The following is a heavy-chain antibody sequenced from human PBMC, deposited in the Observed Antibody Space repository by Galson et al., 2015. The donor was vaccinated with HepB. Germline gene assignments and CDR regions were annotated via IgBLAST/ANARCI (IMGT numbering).Heavy chain of an antibody. CDR3: ARLYYYDTGGYYHVDY. CDR2: IDPSDSYT. V-gene: IGHV5-10-1*01. J-gene: IGHJ4*02. Sequence: QSGAEVKKPGESLGISCKGSGYSFTSYWISWVRRVPGKGLEWMGRIDPSDSYTNYSPSFQGHVTISADKSISTAYLQWSSLKASDTAMYYCARLYYYDTGGYYHVDYWGQGTLVTVSS. D-gene: IGHD3-22*01. CDR1: GYSFTSYW.